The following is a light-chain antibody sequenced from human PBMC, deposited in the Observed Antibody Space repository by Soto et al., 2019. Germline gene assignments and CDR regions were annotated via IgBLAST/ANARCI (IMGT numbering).Light chain of an antibody. CDR3: AAWDDSPNGVV. CDR1: CSNIGKNT. Sequence: QSVLTQPPSASGSPGQSVTISCSGGCSNIGKNTVHWYQVLPGTAPKLLIYSNGQRPSGVPDRFSGSKSGTSASLAISGLQSADEADYYCAAWDDSPNGVVFGGGTKLTVL. V-gene: IGLV1-44*01. J-gene: IGLJ2*01. CDR2: SNG.